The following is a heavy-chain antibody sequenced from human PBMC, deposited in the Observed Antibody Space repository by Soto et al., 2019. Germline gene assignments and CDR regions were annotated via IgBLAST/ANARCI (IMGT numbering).Heavy chain of an antibody. CDR1: GYSISTGYY. CDR2: IYHTANT. Sequence: PSETLSLTRAVSGYSISTGYYWGWIRQPPGKGLEWIGMIYHTANTYYNVSLKSRVTISVDTSKNQFSLRLSSVTAADTAVYYCARVMPSRAFDIWGQGTMVTVSS. V-gene: IGHV4-38-2*01. CDR3: ARVMPSRAFDI. D-gene: IGHD3-16*01. J-gene: IGHJ3*02.